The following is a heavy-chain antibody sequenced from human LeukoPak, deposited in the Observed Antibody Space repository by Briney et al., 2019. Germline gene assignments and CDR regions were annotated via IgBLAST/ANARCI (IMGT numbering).Heavy chain of an antibody. Sequence: PGGSLRLSCAASGFTFSSYAMHWVRQAPGKGLEWVAVISYDGSNKYYADSVKGRFTISRDNSKNTLHLQMNSLRAEDTAVYYRARISTEHDFDYWGQGTLVTVSS. CDR1: GFTFSSYA. D-gene: IGHD1-14*01. V-gene: IGHV3-30-3*01. CDR3: ARISTEHDFDY. CDR2: ISYDGSNK. J-gene: IGHJ4*02.